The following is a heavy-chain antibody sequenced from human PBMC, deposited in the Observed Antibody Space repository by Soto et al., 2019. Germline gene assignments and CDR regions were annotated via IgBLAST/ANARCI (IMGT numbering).Heavy chain of an antibody. Sequence: PGGSLRLSCAASGFTFSSYAMHWVRQAPGKGLEWVAVISYDGSNKYYADSVKGRFTISRDNSKNTLYLQMNSLRAEDTAVYYCARVPYGDYSDYYYYYGMDVWGQGTTVTVSS. V-gene: IGHV3-30-3*01. J-gene: IGHJ6*02. CDR3: ARVPYGDYSDYYYYYGMDV. CDR1: GFTFSSYA. D-gene: IGHD4-17*01. CDR2: ISYDGSNK.